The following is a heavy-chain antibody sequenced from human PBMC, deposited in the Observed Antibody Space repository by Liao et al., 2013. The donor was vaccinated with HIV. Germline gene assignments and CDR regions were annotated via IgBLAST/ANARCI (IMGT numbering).Heavy chain of an antibody. Sequence: QVQLQESGPGLVKPSETLSLTCTVSGGSISSYYWNWIRQSPGKGLEWIGYIYYSGSANYNPSLRSRVTISVDTSKNQFSLRLSSVTAADTAVYYCARLDSTIFGVVILRDYWGQGTLVTVSS. D-gene: IGHD3-3*01. V-gene: IGHV4-59*01. CDR2: IYYSGSA. CDR3: ARLDSTIFGVVILRDY. J-gene: IGHJ4*02. CDR1: GGSISSYY.